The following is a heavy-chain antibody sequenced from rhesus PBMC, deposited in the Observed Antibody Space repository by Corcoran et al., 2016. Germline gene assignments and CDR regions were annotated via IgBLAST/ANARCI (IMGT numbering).Heavy chain of an antibody. CDR3: ARGGHELDV. V-gene: IGHV1S9*01. CDR1: GYTFTSYF. J-gene: IGHJ5-2*02. Sequence: QVQLVQSVAEVKKPGDSVKLSCKASGYTFTSYFINWLRQAPEQVLDWMGWINPSNGNTGYAQKIQGRVTMTRDTCTSTAYMEMNSLRSEDTAVYYCARGGHELDVWGRGVLVTVSS. CDR2: INPSNGNT.